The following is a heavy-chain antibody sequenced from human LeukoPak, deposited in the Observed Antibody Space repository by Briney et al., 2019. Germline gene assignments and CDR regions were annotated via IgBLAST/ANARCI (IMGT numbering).Heavy chain of an antibody. CDR1: GFTFSSYA. Sequence: EGSLRLSCAASGFTFSSYAMSWVRQAPGKGLEWVSAISGSGGSTYYADSVKGRFTISRDNSKNTLYLQMNSLRAEDTAVYYCAKTGGPGYSSSWYVNYWGQGTLVTVSS. V-gene: IGHV3-23*01. D-gene: IGHD6-13*01. J-gene: IGHJ4*02. CDR2: ISGSGGST. CDR3: AKTGGPGYSSSWYVNY.